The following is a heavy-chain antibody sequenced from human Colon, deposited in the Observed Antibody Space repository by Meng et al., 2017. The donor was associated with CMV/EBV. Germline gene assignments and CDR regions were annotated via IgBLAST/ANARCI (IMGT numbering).Heavy chain of an antibody. CDR1: RLTFNSYT. J-gene: IGHJ4*02. CDR2: ISSSGRYI. D-gene: IGHD4-11*01. Sequence: GSLKISCEAFRLTFNSYTMNWVRQAPGKGLEWVASISSSGRYIYYADSLKGRFTISRDNANNSLYLQMNSLRADDTAVYYCARDRTVLSLWGQGTTVTVSS. CDR3: ARDRTVLSL. V-gene: IGHV3-21*01.